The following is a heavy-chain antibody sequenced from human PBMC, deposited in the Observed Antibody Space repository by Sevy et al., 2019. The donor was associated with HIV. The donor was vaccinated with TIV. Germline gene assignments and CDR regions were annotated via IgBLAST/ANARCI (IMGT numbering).Heavy chain of an antibody. CDR1: GGSVSSGSYY. V-gene: IGHV4-61*01. D-gene: IGHD5-12*01. Sequence: SETLSLTCTVSGGSVSSGSYYWSWIRQPPGKGLEWIGYIYYSGSTNYNPSLKSRVTISVDTSKNQFSLKLSSVTAADTAVHYCARAPRRSGWIGYWGQGTLVTVSS. CDR2: IYYSGST. CDR3: ARAPRRSGWIGY. J-gene: IGHJ4*02.